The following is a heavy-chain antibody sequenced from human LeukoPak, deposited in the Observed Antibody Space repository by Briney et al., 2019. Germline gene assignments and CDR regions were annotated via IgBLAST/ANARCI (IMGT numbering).Heavy chain of an antibody. CDR1: GGSFSGYY. CDR2: INHSGST. J-gene: IGHJ4*02. D-gene: IGHD3-22*01. V-gene: IGHV4-34*01. CDR3: ARGRPSTMTDRTASVFDY. Sequence: SETLSLTCAVYGGSFSGYYWSWIRQPPGKGLEWIGEINHSGSTNYNPSLKSRVTISVDTSKNQFSLKLSSVTAADTAVYYCARGRPSTMTDRTASVFDYWGQGTLVTVSS.